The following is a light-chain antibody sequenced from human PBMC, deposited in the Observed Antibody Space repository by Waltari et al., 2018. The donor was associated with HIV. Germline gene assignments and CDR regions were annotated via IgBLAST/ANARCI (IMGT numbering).Light chain of an antibody. V-gene: IGLV3-19*01. Sequence: SSELTQDPAVSVALGQTVKITCQGDKLRTYYASWYQKKPGQAPVLVSYGKNKRPPEIPDRFSSSASRNTASLTITGAQAEDEADYYCKTRDRSGNLYVFGTGTTVTVL. CDR1: KLRTYY. CDR2: GKN. CDR3: KTRDRSGNLYV. J-gene: IGLJ1*01.